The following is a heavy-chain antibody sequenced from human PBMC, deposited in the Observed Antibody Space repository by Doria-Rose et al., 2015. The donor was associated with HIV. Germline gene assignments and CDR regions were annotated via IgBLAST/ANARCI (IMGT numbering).Heavy chain of an antibody. D-gene: IGHD6-13*01. CDR1: GVSLSSPGMG. CDR3: ARIKSSRWYHKYYFDF. J-gene: IGHJ4*02. V-gene: IGHV2-26*01. Sequence: QITLKEPGPVLVKPTETLTLTCTVSGVSLSSPGMGVSWIRQPPGKALEWLANLFSDDERSYKPSLKISLTISRSTSNSQVVLTMTDMDPVDTATYYCARIKSSRWYHKYYFDFWGQGTLVIVSA. CDR2: LFSDDER.